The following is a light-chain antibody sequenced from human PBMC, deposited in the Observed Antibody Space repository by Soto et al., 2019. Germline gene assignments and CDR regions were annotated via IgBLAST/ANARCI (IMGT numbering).Light chain of an antibody. Sequence: QSALTQPASVSASPGQSITISCTGTSSDIVSWYQQHPGKAPKLMIYEGTKRPSGVSNCFSGSKSGNTASLTISGLQAEDEADYYCSSFAGSSTSWVFGGGTKLTVL. CDR2: EGT. CDR3: SSFAGSSTSWV. J-gene: IGLJ3*02. CDR1: SSDI. V-gene: IGLV2-23*01.